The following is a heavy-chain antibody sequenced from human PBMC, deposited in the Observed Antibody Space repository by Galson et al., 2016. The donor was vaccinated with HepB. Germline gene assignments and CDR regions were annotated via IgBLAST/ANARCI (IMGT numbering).Heavy chain of an antibody. CDR2: ITGSTRS. Sequence: SLRLSCAASGFSFSDYNMNWIRQAPGKGLEWVSGITGSTRSYYIDSVKGRFSISRDNSKNTLYLQMNNLRVEDTGMYYCAKDPIDSLFGVDPRAFDSWGQGTLVGVSS. CDR1: GFSFSDYN. V-gene: IGHV3-69-1*01. CDR3: AKDPIDSLFGVDPRAFDS. D-gene: IGHD3-3*01. J-gene: IGHJ4*02.